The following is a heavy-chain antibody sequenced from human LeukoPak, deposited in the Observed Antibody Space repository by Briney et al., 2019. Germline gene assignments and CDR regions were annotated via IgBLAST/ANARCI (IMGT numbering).Heavy chain of an antibody. V-gene: IGHV1-8*01. D-gene: IGHD1-14*01. CDR1: GYPFPTYE. CDR3: ARGPRNDP. Sequence: ASVKVSCKTSGYPFPTYEINWVRPAAGQGLEWMGWVHPNSGNTAYAQKFQGRVTMTRNTSISTAHMELSSLRSDDTAVYFCARGPRNDPWGQGTLVTVSP. J-gene: IGHJ5*02. CDR2: VHPNSGNT.